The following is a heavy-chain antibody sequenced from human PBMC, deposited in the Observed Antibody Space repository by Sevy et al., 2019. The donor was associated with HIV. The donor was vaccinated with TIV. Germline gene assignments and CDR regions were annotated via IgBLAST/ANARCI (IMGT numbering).Heavy chain of an antibody. J-gene: IGHJ4*02. Sequence: GGSLRLSCAASGFTFSSYAMIWVRQAPGKGLEWVSAISGRGDSTNYADSVKGRFTISRDNTKNTQYVQMNSLRAEDTAVYYCAKDRYSGYDSLDYWGQGTLVTVSS. CDR2: ISGRGDST. CDR3: AKDRYSGYDSLDY. CDR1: GFTFSSYA. V-gene: IGHV3-23*01. D-gene: IGHD5-12*01.